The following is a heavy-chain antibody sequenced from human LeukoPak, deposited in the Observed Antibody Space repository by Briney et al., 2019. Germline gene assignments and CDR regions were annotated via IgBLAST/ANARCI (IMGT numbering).Heavy chain of an antibody. J-gene: IGHJ4*02. D-gene: IGHD3-22*01. CDR2: INPNSGGT. Sequence: ASMKVSCTASGYIFTGYLMHWMRQAPGQGLEWMGRINPNSGGTNYAQKFQGVVTLTRDASISTAYMELSSLRSDDTAVYYCARGRGSEVVSYVDYWGQGTLVTVSS. V-gene: IGHV1-2*02. CDR3: ARGRGSEVVSYVDY. CDR1: GYIFTGYL.